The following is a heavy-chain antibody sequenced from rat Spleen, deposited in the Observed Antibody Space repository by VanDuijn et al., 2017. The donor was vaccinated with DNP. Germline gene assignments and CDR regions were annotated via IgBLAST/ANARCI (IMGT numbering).Heavy chain of an antibody. CDR2: INTDGGST. V-gene: IGHV5-58*01. J-gene: IGHJ2*01. D-gene: IGHD1-2*01. CDR3: ASWAPIAPLSTSNY. CDR1: GFTFSSSW. Sequence: EVQLVESGGGLVQPGRSLKLSCVASGFTFSSSWMFWIRQAPGKGPEWVASINTDGGSTYYPDSVKRRFTISRDNAENTVYLQMSSLRSEDTATYYCASWAPIAPLSTSNYWGQGVMVTVSS.